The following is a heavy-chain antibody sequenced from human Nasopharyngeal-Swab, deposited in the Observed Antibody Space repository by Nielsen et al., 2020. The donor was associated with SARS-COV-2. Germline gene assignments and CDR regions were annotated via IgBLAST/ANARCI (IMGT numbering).Heavy chain of an antibody. CDR3: ARAGQGTKFDY. J-gene: IGHJ4*02. V-gene: IGHV6-1*01. CDR2: TYSRSTWYN. D-gene: IGHD1-1*01. Sequence: QTLSLTSAIPGDSVSSKSASWNSIRQSPSRGLEWLGRTYSRSTWYNDYAVSVKRRMTIIPDTSKNHFSLQVNSVTPEDTAVYYCARAGQGTKFDYWGQGTLVTVSS. CDR1: GDSVSSKSAS.